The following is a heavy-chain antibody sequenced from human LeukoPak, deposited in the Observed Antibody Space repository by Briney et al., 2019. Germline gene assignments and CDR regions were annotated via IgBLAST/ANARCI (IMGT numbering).Heavy chain of an antibody. D-gene: IGHD3-22*01. J-gene: IGHJ4*02. V-gene: IGHV1-8*01. CDR2: MNPNSGNT. Sequence: ASVKVSRKASGYTFTSYDINWVRQATGQGLEWMGWMNPNSGNTGYAQKFQGRVTMTRNTSISTAYMELSSLRSEDTAVYYCARGTGYYYDSSGYLFDYWGQGTLVTVSS. CDR3: ARGTGYYYDSSGYLFDY. CDR1: GYTFTSYD.